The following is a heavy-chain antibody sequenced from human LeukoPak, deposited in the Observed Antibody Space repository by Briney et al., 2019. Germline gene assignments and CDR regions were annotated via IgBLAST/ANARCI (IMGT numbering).Heavy chain of an antibody. J-gene: IGHJ4*02. D-gene: IGHD3-22*01. CDR1: GFTFTTYA. CDR3: ARRCYDSSGFDY. Sequence: GGSLRLSCAASGFTFTTYAMSWVRQAPGKGLEWVSAISGSGGSTYYADSVKGRFTISRDNSKNTLYLQMNSLRAEDTAVYYCARRCYDSSGFDYWGQGTLVTVSS. CDR2: ISGSGGST. V-gene: IGHV3-23*01.